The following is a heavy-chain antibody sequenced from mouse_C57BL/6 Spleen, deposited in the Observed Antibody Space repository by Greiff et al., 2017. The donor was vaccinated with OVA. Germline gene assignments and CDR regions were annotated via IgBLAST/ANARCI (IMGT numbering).Heavy chain of an antibody. J-gene: IGHJ1*03. V-gene: IGHV1-78*01. CDR3: ARLLYGNYVYWYFDV. Sequence: QVQLQQSDAELVKPGASVKISCKVSGYTFTDHTIHWMKQRPEQGLDWIGYIYPRDGSTKYNEKFKGKATLTAYKSSSTAYMQLNSLTAEDSAVYFCARLLYGNYVYWYFDVWGTGTTVTVSS. CDR1: GYTFTDHT. CDR2: IYPRDGST. D-gene: IGHD2-1*01.